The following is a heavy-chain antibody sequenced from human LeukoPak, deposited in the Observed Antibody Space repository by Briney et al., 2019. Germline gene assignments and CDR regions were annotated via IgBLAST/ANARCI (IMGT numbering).Heavy chain of an antibody. J-gene: IGHJ4*02. D-gene: IGHD4-17*01. CDR3: AKDPLGDYVFDY. Sequence: GGSLRLSCAASGFTFSSYAMSWVHQAPGKGLEWVSAISGSGGSTYYADSVRGRFTISRDNSKNTLYLQMNSLRAEDTAVYYCAKDPLGDYVFDYWGQGTLVTVSS. CDR1: GFTFSSYA. V-gene: IGHV3-23*01. CDR2: ISGSGGST.